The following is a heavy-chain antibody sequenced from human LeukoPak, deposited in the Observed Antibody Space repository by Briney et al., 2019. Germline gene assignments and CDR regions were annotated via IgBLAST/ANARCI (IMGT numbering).Heavy chain of an antibody. V-gene: IGHV4-34*01. J-gene: IGHJ5*02. CDR3: ARVRYQLPSSMFNP. Sequence: SETLSLTCAVYGGSFSGYYWSWIRQPPGKGLEWIGEINHSGSTNYNPSLKSRVTISVDTSKNQFSLKLSSVTAADTAVYYCARVRYQLPSSMFNPWGQGTLVTVSS. CDR1: GGSFSGYY. CDR2: INHSGST. D-gene: IGHD2-2*01.